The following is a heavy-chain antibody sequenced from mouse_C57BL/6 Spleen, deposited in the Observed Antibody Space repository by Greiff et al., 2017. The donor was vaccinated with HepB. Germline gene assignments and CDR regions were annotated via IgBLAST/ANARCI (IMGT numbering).Heavy chain of an antibody. J-gene: IGHJ2*01. D-gene: IGHD1-1*01. V-gene: IGHV14-1*01. Sequence: VQLQQSGAELVRPGASVKLSCTASGFNIKDYYMHWVKQRPEQGLEWIGRIDPEDGDTEYAPKFQGKATMTADTSPNTAYLQLSSLTSEDTSVSYCTTRFYVYDFDYWGQGTTLTVSS. CDR2: IDPEDGDT. CDR3: TTRFYVYDFDY. CDR1: GFNIKDYY.